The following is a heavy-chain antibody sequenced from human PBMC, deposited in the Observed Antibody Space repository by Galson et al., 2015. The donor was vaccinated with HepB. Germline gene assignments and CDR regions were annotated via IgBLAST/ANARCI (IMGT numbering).Heavy chain of an antibody. CDR2: ISGSGGST. V-gene: IGHV3-23*01. CDR1: GFTFSSYA. D-gene: IGHD1-26*01. J-gene: IGHJ4*02. CDR3: AKDRVGGSYPGYYFDY. Sequence: SLRLSCAASGFTFSSYAMSWVRQAPGKGLEWVSAISGSGGSTYYADSVKGRFTISRDNSKNTLYLQMNSLRAEDTAVYYCAKDRVGGSYPGYYFDYWGQGTLVTVSS.